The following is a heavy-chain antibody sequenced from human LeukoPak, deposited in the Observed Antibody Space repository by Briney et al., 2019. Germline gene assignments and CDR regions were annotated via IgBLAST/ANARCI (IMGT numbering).Heavy chain of an antibody. Sequence: SVKVSCKASGGTFSSYAISWVRQAPGQGLEWMGRIIPILGIANYAQKIQGRVTITADKSTSTAYMELSSLRSEDTAVYYCASKITAGKEEAFDIWGQGTMVTVSS. CDR3: ASKITAGKEEAFDI. CDR1: GGTFSSYA. V-gene: IGHV1-69*04. J-gene: IGHJ3*02. D-gene: IGHD3-10*01. CDR2: IIPILGIA.